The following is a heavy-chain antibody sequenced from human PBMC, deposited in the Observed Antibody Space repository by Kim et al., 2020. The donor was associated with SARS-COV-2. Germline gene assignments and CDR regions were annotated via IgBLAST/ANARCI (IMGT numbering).Heavy chain of an antibody. J-gene: IGHJ5*02. V-gene: IGHV4-34*01. D-gene: IGHD6-6*01. CDR1: GGSFSGYY. Sequence: SETLSLTCAVYGGSFSGYYWSWIRHPPGKGLEWIGEINHSGSTNYNPSLKSRVTISVDTSKNQFSLKLSSVTAADTAVYYCARGRSSSSTSYNWFDPWGQGTLVTVSS. CDR2: INHSGST. CDR3: ARGRSSSSTSYNWFDP.